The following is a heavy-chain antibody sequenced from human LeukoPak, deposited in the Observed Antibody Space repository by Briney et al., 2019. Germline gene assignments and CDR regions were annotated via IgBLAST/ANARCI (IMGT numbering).Heavy chain of an antibody. Sequence: GASVKVSCKASGYTFTSYDINWVRQATGQGLEWMGWMNPNSGNTGYAQKFQGRVSMTRNTSISTAYMELSSLRSEDTAVYYCARGGYCSSTSCIDYWGQGTLVTVSS. V-gene: IGHV1-8*01. CDR1: GYTFTSYD. J-gene: IGHJ4*02. CDR3: ARGGYCSSTSCIDY. D-gene: IGHD2-2*01. CDR2: MNPNSGNT.